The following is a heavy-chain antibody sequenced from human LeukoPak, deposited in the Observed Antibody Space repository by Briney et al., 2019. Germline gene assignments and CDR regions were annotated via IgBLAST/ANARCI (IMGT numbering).Heavy chain of an antibody. V-gene: IGHV3-48*02. CDR1: GFTFSSYT. J-gene: IGHJ4*02. CDR2: ISSSSDTI. D-gene: IGHD2-2*01. Sequence: GGSLRLSCGASGFTFSSYTMKWVRQAPRKGLEWLSYISSSSDTIYYADSVEGRFTISRDNAKNSLYLQMDSLRDEDTAMYYCARDSDIVVLPGGFDYWGRGTLVTVSS. CDR3: ARDSDIVVLPGGFDY.